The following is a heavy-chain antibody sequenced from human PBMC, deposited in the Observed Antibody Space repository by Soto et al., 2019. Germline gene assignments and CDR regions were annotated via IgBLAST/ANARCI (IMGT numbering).Heavy chain of an antibody. CDR2: IYYSGST. CDR3: ARGHTSGYSYGYYFDY. D-gene: IGHD5-18*01. CDR1: GGSISSHY. Sequence: SETLSLTCTVSGGSISSHYWSWIRQPPGKGLEWIGYIYYSGSTNYNPSLKSRVTISVDTSKNQFSLKLSSVTAADTAVYYCARGHTSGYSYGYYFDYWGQGTLVTVSS. V-gene: IGHV4-59*11. J-gene: IGHJ4*02.